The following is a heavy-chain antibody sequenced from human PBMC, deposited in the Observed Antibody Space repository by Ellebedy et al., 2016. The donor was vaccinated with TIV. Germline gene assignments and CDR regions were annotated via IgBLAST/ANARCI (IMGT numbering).Heavy chain of an antibody. V-gene: IGHV3-23*01. CDR2: ISADGVST. Sequence: GGSLRLSCAASGFTFSSFAMHWVRQAPGKGLEWLSVISADGVSTYHAGSVKGRFTITRDNSKNTLNLQMSRLGAEDTAIYYCAKGSSSGFTYDRVGFEYWGQGTLVTVSS. D-gene: IGHD1-26*01. CDR1: GFTFSSFA. CDR3: AKGSSSGFTYDRVGFEY. J-gene: IGHJ4*02.